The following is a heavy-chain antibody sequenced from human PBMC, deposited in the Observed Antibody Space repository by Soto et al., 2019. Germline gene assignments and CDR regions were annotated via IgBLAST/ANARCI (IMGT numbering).Heavy chain of an antibody. V-gene: IGHV1-69*13. CDR2: IIPIFGTA. J-gene: IGHJ6*01. CDR3: ARAALNYIYSEGYAIDV. Sequence: SVKVSCKASGGTFSSYAISWVRQAPGQGLEWMGGIIPIFGTANYAQKFQGRVTITADESTSTAYMELSSLRSEDTAVYYCARAALNYIYSEGYAIDVWGQWTTVT. D-gene: IGHD2-21*01. CDR1: GGTFSSYA.